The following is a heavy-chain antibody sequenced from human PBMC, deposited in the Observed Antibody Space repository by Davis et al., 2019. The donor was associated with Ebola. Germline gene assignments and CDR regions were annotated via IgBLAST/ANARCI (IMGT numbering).Heavy chain of an antibody. CDR1: RFTFSSYA. V-gene: IGHV3-30*04. Sequence: GESLKISCAASRFTFSSYAMHWVRQAPGKGLEWVAVISYDGSNKYYADSVKGRFTISRDNSKNTLYLQMNSLRAEDTAVYYCAKLVGASGGLDYWGQGTLVTVSS. CDR3: AKLVGASGGLDY. CDR2: ISYDGSNK. D-gene: IGHD1-26*01. J-gene: IGHJ4*02.